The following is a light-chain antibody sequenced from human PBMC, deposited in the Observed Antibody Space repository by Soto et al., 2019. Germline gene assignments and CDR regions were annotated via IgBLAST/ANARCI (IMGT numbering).Light chain of an antibody. CDR1: SIGSKS. CDR3: QVWETSSGHQAI. V-gene: IGLV3-21*01. CDR2: YDS. J-gene: IGLJ2*01. Sequence: SYELTQPPSVSVSPGKTATITCGGNSIGSKSVHWYQQMPGQAPVLVISYDSDRPSGIPERFSGSNSGNTATLTISMVEPGDEADYYCQVWETSSGHQAIFGAGTKLTVL.